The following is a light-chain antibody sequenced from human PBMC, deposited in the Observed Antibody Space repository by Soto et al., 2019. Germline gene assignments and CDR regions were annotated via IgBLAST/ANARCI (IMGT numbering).Light chain of an antibody. V-gene: IGLV2-14*01. Sequence: QSALTQPASVSGSPGQTITISCTGPSSDVGGYTSVSWYQQHPGKAPKRLIYDVTYRPSGVSTRFSGSKSGNTASLTISGLQAEDEADYYCSSFTSSILVFAGGTKLTVL. CDR3: SSFTSSILV. CDR2: DVT. J-gene: IGLJ3*02. CDR1: SSDVGGYTS.